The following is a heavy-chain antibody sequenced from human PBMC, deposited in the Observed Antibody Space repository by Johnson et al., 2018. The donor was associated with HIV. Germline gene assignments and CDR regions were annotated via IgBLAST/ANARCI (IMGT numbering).Heavy chain of an antibody. J-gene: IGHJ3*02. Sequence: VQLVESGGGLVQPGGSLRLSCAASGFTFSSYAMSWVRQAPGKGLEWVSGISGGTTYYADSVKGRFTISRDNSKNTLYLQMNSLRAEDTAVYYCSKDLGEVSYLTDDAFDIWGQGTMVTVSS. CDR1: GFTFSSYA. CDR2: ISGGTT. D-gene: IGHD3-16*01. V-gene: IGHV3-23*04. CDR3: SKDLGEVSYLTDDAFDI.